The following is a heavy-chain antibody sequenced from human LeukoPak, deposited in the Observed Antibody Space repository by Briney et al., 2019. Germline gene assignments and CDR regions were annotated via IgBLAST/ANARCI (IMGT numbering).Heavy chain of an antibody. CDR2: IKNRAGGGST. CDR3: ASEDPWLPVKEITF. V-gene: IGHV3-15*01. Sequence: GGSLRLSCAASGFTFSSYSMNWVRQAPGKGLEWVGRIKNRAGGGSTDYAAPVKGRFTISRDDSKNTLYLQMNSLKPEDTAVYYCASEDPWLPVKEITFWGQGTLVTVSS. J-gene: IGHJ4*02. CDR1: GFTFSSYS. D-gene: IGHD5-12*01.